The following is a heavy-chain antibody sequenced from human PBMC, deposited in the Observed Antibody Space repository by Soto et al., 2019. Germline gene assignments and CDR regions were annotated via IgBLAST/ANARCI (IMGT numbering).Heavy chain of an antibody. CDR3: ARGNSNYYYGMDV. V-gene: IGHV4-31*03. J-gene: IGHJ6*02. D-gene: IGHD4-4*01. CDR1: GGSISSGAHY. Sequence: SETLSLTCTVSGGSISSGAHYWSWIRQLPGKGLEWIGYIYYSGSTNYNPSLKSRVTISVDTSKNQFSLKLSSVSAADTAVYYCARGNSNYYYGMDVRGQGTTVTVSS. CDR2: IYYSGST.